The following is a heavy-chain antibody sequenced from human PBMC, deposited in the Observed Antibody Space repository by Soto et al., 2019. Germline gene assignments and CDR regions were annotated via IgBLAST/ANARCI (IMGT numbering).Heavy chain of an antibody. D-gene: IGHD6-19*01. V-gene: IGHV4-59*01. CDR2: IYYSGST. Sequence: QVQLQESGPGLVKPSETLSLTCTVSGGSISSYYWSWIRQPPGKGLEWIGYIYYSGSTNYNPSLKSRVTISVDTSKNQFSLKLSSVTAADTAVYYCARVLLAGSDYYYYYMDVWGKGTTVTVSS. CDR3: ARVLLAGSDYYYYYMDV. CDR1: GGSISSYY. J-gene: IGHJ6*03.